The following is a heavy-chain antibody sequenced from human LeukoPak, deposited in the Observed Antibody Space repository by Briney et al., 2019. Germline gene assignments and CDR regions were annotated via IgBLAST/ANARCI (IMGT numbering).Heavy chain of an antibody. D-gene: IGHD6-19*01. J-gene: IGHJ5*02. CDR2: INPNSGGT. V-gene: IGHV1-2*02. CDR3: ATQATSGWHFS. CDR1: GYTFTGYY. Sequence: GASVKVSCKASGYTFTGYYMHWVRQAPGQGPEWMGWINPNSGGTNYAKKFPGRVTMTRDTSLSTVYMELSRLRSDDTAVYYCATQATSGWHFSWGQGTLVSVSS.